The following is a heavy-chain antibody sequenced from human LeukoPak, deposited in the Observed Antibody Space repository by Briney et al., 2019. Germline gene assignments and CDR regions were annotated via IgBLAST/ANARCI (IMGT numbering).Heavy chain of an antibody. J-gene: IGHJ3*02. D-gene: IGHD3-3*01. Sequence: GGSLSLSCAVSGFTFSSYSMNWVRKGPGKGQGWVSSISSSSSYIYYADSVKGRFTISRDNAKNSLYLQMNSLRAEDTAVYYCARDPNDFWSGTLLGAFDIWGQGTMVTVSS. CDR1: GFTFSSYS. V-gene: IGHV3-21*01. CDR2: ISSSSSYI. CDR3: ARDPNDFWSGTLLGAFDI.